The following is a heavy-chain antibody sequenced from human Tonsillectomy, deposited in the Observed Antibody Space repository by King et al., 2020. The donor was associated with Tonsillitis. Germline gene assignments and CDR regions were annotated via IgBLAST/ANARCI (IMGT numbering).Heavy chain of an antibody. CDR3: ARDRGGSSWFDRDAFDI. CDR1: GFIFSTYN. V-gene: IGHV3-48*01. CDR2: ISSSSSTI. J-gene: IGHJ3*02. Sequence: VQLVESGGGLVQPGGSLRLSCAASGFIFSTYNMNWVRQAPGKGLEWVSFISSSSSTIYYADSVKGRFTISIDNAKNSLYLQMNSLRAEDTAVYYCARDRGGSSWFDRDAFDIWGQGTMVTVSS. D-gene: IGHD6-13*01.